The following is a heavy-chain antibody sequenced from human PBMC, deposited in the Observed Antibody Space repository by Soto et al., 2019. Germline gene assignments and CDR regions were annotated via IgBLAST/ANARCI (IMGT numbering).Heavy chain of an antibody. CDR1: GFSFSSYV. Sequence: QAQLVESGGGVVQPGRSLRLSCAASGFSFSSYVMHWVRQAPGKGLEWVAVIRYDGTNKYYTDSVKGLFTISRDNSKNTLYLQMNSLRAEDTAVYYCGVLTNDAFDIWGQGTMVTVSS. CDR2: IRYDGTNK. CDR3: GVLTNDAFDI. J-gene: IGHJ3*02. V-gene: IGHV3-33*01. D-gene: IGHD1-1*01.